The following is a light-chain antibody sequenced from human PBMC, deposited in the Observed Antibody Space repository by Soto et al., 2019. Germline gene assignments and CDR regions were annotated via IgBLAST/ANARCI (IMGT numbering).Light chain of an antibody. CDR1: SRDGGCYNY. CDR3: SSYTSSSPLGGTV. CDR2: DVR. V-gene: IGLV2-14*01. Sequence: QSALNQAAAVVGAPGQSITISCTGNSRDGGCYNYVSWYQQHPGKAPKLVIYDVRNRPSGVSNRFSGSKSGNTASLTISGLQAEDEADYYCSSYTSSSPLGGTVFGPGPKVTVL. J-gene: IGLJ1*01.